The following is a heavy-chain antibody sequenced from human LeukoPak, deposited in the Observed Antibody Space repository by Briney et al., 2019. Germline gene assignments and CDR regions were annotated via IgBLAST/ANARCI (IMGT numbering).Heavy chain of an antibody. V-gene: IGHV3-30*02. J-gene: IGHJ4*02. CDR1: GFTFSHYG. Sequence: PGGSLRLSCAAAGFTFSHYGMHWVRQAPGKGLEWVAYIASDGNYKDYADSVKGRFTISRDNSRNTMYLQMDSLRAEDTAVYYCASYLYWWSDLGYWGQGTLVTVSA. CDR2: IASDGNYK. CDR3: ASYLYWWSDLGY. D-gene: IGHD2-8*02.